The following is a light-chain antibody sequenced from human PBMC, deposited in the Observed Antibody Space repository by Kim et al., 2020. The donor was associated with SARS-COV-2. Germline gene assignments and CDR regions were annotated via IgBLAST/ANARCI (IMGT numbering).Light chain of an antibody. Sequence: QLVLTQPPSVSGAPGQRVTISCTGSSSNIGAGYDVHWYQQFPGTAPKLLVYNSRNRPSGVPDRFSGSKSGTSASLAITGLQAEDEADYYCQSYDSSLSVHVVFGGGTKVTVL. CDR2: NSR. J-gene: IGLJ2*01. V-gene: IGLV1-40*01. CDR1: SSNIGAGYD. CDR3: QSYDSSLSVHVV.